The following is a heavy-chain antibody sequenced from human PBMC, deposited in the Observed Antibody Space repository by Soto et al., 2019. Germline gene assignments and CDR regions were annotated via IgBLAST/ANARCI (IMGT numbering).Heavy chain of an antibody. V-gene: IGHV1-18*01. D-gene: IGHD3-10*01. CDR2: ISAYNGNT. J-gene: IGHJ5*02. CDR3: ARDRITMVRGVIAAAGTRAP. Sequence: QVQLVQSGAEVKKPGASVKVSCKASGYTFTSYGISWVRQAPGQGLEWMGWISAYNGNTNYAQKLLGRVTMTTDTSTSTAYRELRSLRSDDTAVYYCARDRITMVRGVIAAAGTRAPWGQGTLVTVSS. CDR1: GYTFTSYG.